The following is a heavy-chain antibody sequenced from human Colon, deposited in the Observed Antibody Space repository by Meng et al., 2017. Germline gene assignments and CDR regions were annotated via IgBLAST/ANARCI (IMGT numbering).Heavy chain of an antibody. CDR2: IYPDDSDT. V-gene: IGHV5-51*01. J-gene: IGHJ4*02. CDR3: ARQAGSSSGYHYFDF. D-gene: IGHD6-19*01. CDR1: EYTFNNYW. Sequence: GESLKISCKGSEYTFNNYWIAWVRQMPGKGLEWMGIIYPDDSDTTYSPSFEGHVTISADKSVNTAYLQWSSLKASDEAMYFCARQAGSSSGYHYFDFWGQGTLVTVSS.